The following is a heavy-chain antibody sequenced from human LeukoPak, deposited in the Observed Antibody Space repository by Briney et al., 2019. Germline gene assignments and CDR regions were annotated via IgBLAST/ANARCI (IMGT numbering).Heavy chain of an antibody. Sequence: GGSLRLSCTASGFTFGDYAMSWVRQAPGKGLEWVGFIRTKAYGGTTQHAASVKDRFTISRDDSKNFAYLQMNSPKTEDTAVYYCTRDRYSSGWGTFDYWGQGALVTVSS. D-gene: IGHD6-19*01. J-gene: IGHJ4*02. CDR1: GFTFGDYA. CDR3: TRDRYSSGWGTFDY. CDR2: IRTKAYGGTT. V-gene: IGHV3-49*04.